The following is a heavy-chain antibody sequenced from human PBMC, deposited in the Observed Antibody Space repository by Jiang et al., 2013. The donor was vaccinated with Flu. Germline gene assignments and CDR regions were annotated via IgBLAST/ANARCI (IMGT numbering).Heavy chain of an antibody. Sequence: SGAEVKKPGSSVKVSCKASGGTFSSYAISWVRQAPGQGLEWMGRIIPILGIANYAQKFQGRVTITADKSTSTAYMELSSLRSEDTAVYYCARAPIIACGGDCYSSYYFDYWGQGTLVTVSS. V-gene: IGHV1-69*04. J-gene: IGHJ4*02. CDR1: GGTFSSYA. CDR3: ARAPIIACGGDCYSSYYFDY. D-gene: IGHD2-21*02. CDR2: IIPILGIA.